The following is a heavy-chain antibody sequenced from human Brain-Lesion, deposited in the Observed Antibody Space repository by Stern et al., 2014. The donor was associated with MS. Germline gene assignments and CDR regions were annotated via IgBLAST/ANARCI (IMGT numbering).Heavy chain of an antibody. Sequence: VQLVESGPGLVKPSQTLSLTCSVSGGSISSGSYYWNWIRQPAGKGLEWIGRIYASGSTNYSPSFKSRVFISGDTSKNQFSLKLSSVTAADAAMYYCVRETGGYTYGDTDFFDFWGQGTLVTVSS. D-gene: IGHD5-18*01. CDR3: VRETGGYTYGDTDFFDF. V-gene: IGHV4-61*02. CDR2: IYASGST. J-gene: IGHJ4*02. CDR1: GGSISSGSYY.